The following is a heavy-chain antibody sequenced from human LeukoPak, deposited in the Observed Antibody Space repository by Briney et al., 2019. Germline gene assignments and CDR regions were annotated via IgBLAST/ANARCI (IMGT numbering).Heavy chain of an antibody. D-gene: IGHD6-13*01. V-gene: IGHV3-33*06. CDR2: IWYDGSSK. Sequence: GGSLRLSCAASGFTFSSIGMHWVRQTPGKGLEWVAGIWYDGSSKYYTDSVQGRFTISRDNSKNTLYLQMNSLRAEDTAVYYCAKDPAIAAAGYYFDYWGQGTLVTVSS. J-gene: IGHJ4*02. CDR3: AKDPAIAAAGYYFDY. CDR1: GFTFSSIG.